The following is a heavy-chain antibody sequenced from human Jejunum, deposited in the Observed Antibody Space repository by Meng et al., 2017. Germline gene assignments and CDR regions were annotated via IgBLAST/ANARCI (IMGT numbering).Heavy chain of an antibody. Sequence: SETLSLTCTVSGGSISSGNYYWSWVRQPAGKGLEWIGRIQTTGSTNYNPSLKSRVTISVDTSKNLFSLKLSSVTAADTAVYYCVRGPFNLYYFDSWGQGTLVTVSS. J-gene: IGHJ4*02. D-gene: IGHD3-3*02. CDR1: GGSISSGNYY. V-gene: IGHV4-61*02. CDR3: VRGPFNLYYFDS. CDR2: IQTTGST.